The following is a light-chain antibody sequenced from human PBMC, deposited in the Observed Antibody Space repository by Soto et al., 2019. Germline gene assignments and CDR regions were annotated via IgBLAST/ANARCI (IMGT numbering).Light chain of an antibody. J-gene: IGKJ1*01. CDR1: QDVSDF. V-gene: IGKV1-9*01. Sequence: DIQLTQSPSILSASVGDRVTLTCRASQDVSDFLAWYQHPPGKAPNLLIYGGYTLQSGVPSRFSGSGSGTEFSLTITGLQPEDFAVYYCQQYGGSMTFGQGTKVDIK. CDR2: GGY. CDR3: QQYGGSMT.